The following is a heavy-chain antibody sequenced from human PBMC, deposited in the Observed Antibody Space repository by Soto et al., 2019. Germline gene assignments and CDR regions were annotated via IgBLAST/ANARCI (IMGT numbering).Heavy chain of an antibody. Sequence: QVQLVQSGAEVKKPGSSVKVSCKAPGGTFSSYAISWVRQAPGQGLEWMGGIIPIFGTAKYAQKFQGRVTITADESTSTGDMERSSLRSEDTAVYYCARSQGGSSSLDIYYYYYYGMDVWGQGTTVTVSS. D-gene: IGHD2-15*01. J-gene: IGHJ6*02. V-gene: IGHV1-69*01. CDR1: GGTFSSYA. CDR3: ARSQGGSSSLDIYYYYYYGMDV. CDR2: IIPIFGTA.